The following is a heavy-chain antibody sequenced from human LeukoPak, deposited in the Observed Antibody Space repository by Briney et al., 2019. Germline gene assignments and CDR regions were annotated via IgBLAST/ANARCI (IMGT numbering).Heavy chain of an antibody. J-gene: IGHJ4*02. CDR1: GYSISSGYY. Sequence: SDTLSLTCAVSGYSISSGYYWGWIRPPPGKGLECVATIHHSGTTYYDPSLKSQATISVDTSKNQFSLKLSSVTAADTAVYYCARYSTSRAFDLWGQGSLVTVSS. V-gene: IGHV4-38-2*01. D-gene: IGHD2/OR15-2a*01. CDR2: IHHSGTT. CDR3: ARYSTSRAFDL.